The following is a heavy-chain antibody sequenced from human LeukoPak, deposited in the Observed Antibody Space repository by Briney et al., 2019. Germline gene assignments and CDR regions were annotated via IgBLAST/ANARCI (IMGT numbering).Heavy chain of an antibody. J-gene: IGHJ6*02. Sequence: ASVKVSCKASGYTFTSYDINWVRQAPGQGLEWMGWMNPNSGNTGYAHKFQGRVTMTRNTSISTAYMELSSLRSEDTAVYYCARGPDSRNYDFWSGYYFAYYYGMDVWGQGTTVTVSS. CDR1: GYTFTSYD. CDR3: ARGPDSRNYDFWSGYYFAYYYGMDV. D-gene: IGHD3-3*01. V-gene: IGHV1-8*01. CDR2: MNPNSGNT.